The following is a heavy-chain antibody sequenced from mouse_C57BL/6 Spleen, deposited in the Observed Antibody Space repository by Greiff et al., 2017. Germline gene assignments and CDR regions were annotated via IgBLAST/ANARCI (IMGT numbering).Heavy chain of an antibody. CDR1: GYAFSSYW. CDR3: ARDDYDGPPFDY. Sequence: QVQLQQSGAELVKPGASVKISCKASGYAFSSYWLNWVKQRPGKGLEWIGQIYPGDGDTNYNGKFKGKATLTADKSSSTAYMQLSSLTSEDSAVDFCARDDYDGPPFDYWGQGTTLTVSS. CDR2: IYPGDGDT. J-gene: IGHJ2*01. D-gene: IGHD2-4*01. V-gene: IGHV1-80*01.